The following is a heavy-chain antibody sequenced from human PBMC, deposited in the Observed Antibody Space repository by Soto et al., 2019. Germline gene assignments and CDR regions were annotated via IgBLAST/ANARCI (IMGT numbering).Heavy chain of an antibody. CDR2: ISYDGSNK. Sequence: PGGSLRLSCAASGFTFSSYGMHWVRQAPGKGLEWVAVISYDGSNKYYADSVKGRFTISRDNSKNTLYLQMNSLRAEDTAVYYCAKVAKGKYYYYYMDVWGKGTTVTVSS. CDR3: AKVAKGKYYYYYMDV. CDR1: GFTFSSYG. V-gene: IGHV3-30*18. J-gene: IGHJ6*03.